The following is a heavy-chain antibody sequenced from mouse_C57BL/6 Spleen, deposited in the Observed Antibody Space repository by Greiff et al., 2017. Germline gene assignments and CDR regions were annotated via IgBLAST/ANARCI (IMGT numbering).Heavy chain of an antibody. CDR1: CYTFTGYW. V-gene: IGHV1-9*01. D-gene: IGHD2-5*01. Sequence: VQLQQSGAELMKPGASVKLSCKATCYTFTGYWIEWVKQRPGHGLEWIGEILPGSGSTNYNEKFKGKATITADTSSNTAYMQLSSLTTEDSAIYYCARGTSYYSNYGPFAYWGQGTLVTVSA. CDR2: ILPGSGST. J-gene: IGHJ3*01. CDR3: ARGTSYYSNYGPFAY.